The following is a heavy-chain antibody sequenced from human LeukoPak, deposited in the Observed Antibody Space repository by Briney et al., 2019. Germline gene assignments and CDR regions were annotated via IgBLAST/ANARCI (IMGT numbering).Heavy chain of an antibody. D-gene: IGHD1-26*01. J-gene: IGHJ4*02. CDR3: ARSPYSGSYVPFDY. V-gene: IGHV3-7*04. CDR2: KKHDGTET. CDR1: GFIFSSYW. Sequence: GGSLRLSCAASGFIFSSYWMSWVPQAPGRGREWVSNKKHDGTETSYVDSVKGRFTISRDDAKNSLYLQMNSLRAEDTALYYCARSPYSGSYVPFDYWGQGTLVTVSS.